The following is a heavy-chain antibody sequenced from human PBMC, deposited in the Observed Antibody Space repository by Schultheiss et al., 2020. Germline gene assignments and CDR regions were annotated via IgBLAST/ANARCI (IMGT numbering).Heavy chain of an antibody. V-gene: IGHV3-9*01. CDR3: AKAKGQFSGWLFDY. J-gene: IGHJ4*02. Sequence: GGSLRLSCTASGFTFGDYAMHWVRQAPGKGLEWVSGISWNSGSIGYADSVKGRFTISRDNAKNSLYLQMNSLRAEDTALYYCAKAKGQFSGWLFDYWGQGTLVTVSS. CDR2: ISWNSGSI. D-gene: IGHD6-19*01. CDR1: GFTFGDYA.